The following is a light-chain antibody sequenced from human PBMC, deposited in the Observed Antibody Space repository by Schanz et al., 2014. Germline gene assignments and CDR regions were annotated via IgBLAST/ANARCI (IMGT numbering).Light chain of an antibody. V-gene: IGKV3-20*01. CDR3: QQYHTSPYT. Sequence: ENVVTQSPGTLSLSPGERATLSCRASQSVSTNLAWFQQKPGQAPRLLIYGASTRATGIPDRFSGSGSGTDFTLTISRLEPEDFAVFYCQQYHTSPYTFGQGTKLEIK. CDR2: GAS. CDR1: QSVSTN. J-gene: IGKJ2*01.